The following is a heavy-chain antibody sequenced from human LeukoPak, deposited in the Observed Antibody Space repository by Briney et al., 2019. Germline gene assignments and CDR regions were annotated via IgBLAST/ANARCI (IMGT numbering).Heavy chain of an antibody. CDR1: GFTFSSYA. D-gene: IGHD6-19*01. V-gene: IGHV3-23*01. CDR2: ISGSGGST. Sequence: GGSLRLSCAASGFTFSSYAMSWVRQAPGKGLEWVSAISGSGGSTYYADSVKGRFTISRDNSKNTLYLQMNSLRAEDTAVYYCAKDRHSSGWPYYYYYYYMDVWGKGTTVTVSS. CDR3: AKDRHSSGWPYYYYYYYMDV. J-gene: IGHJ6*03.